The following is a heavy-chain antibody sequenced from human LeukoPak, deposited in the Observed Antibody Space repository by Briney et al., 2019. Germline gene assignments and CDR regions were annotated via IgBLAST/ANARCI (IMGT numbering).Heavy chain of an antibody. J-gene: IGHJ4*02. CDR2: IKQDGSEK. Sequence: GGSLRLSCAASGFTFSNYWMNWVRQAPGKGLEWVANIKQDGSEKYYVDSVKGRFTISRDNAKNSLYLQMNSLRAEDTAVYYCARDVWTGVAVSDYWGQGTLVTVSS. CDR3: ARDVWTGVAVSDY. V-gene: IGHV3-7*01. D-gene: IGHD6-19*01. CDR1: GFTFSNYW.